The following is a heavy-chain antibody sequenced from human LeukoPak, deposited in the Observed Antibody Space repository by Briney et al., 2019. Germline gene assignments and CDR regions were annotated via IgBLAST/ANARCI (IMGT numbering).Heavy chain of an antibody. D-gene: IGHD2-2*01. CDR3: ARGYCSSTSCYWGIDY. CDR2: IYTSGST. V-gene: IGHV4-61*02. Sequence: SETLSLTCTVSGGSISSGSYYWSWIRQPAGKGLEWIGRIYTSGSTNYNPSLKSRVTISVDTSKNQFSLKLSSVTAADTAVYYCARGYCSSTSCYWGIDYWGQGTLVTVSS. CDR1: GGSISSGSYY. J-gene: IGHJ4*02.